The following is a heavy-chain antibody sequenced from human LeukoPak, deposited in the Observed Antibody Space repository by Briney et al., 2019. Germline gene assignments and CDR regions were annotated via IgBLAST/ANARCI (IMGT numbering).Heavy chain of an antibody. Sequence: SETLSLTCTVSGGSISSYYWSWNRQPPGKGLEWIGEINHSGSTNYNPSLKSRVTISVDTSKNQFSLKLSSVTAADTAVYYCARSSGYGDYVGYFDYRGQGTLVTVSS. V-gene: IGHV4-34*01. CDR3: ARSSGYGDYVGYFDY. J-gene: IGHJ4*02. CDR1: GGSISSYY. D-gene: IGHD4-17*01. CDR2: INHSGST.